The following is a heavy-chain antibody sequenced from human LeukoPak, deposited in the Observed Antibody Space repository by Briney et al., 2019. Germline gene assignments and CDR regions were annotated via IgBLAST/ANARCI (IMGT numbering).Heavy chain of an antibody. Sequence: PSETLSLTCTVSGGSISSYYWSWIRQPPGKGLEWIGYIYYTGSTNYNPSLKSRVTTSVDTSKNQFSLKLSSVTAADTAVYYCARGALISYSYGPFDYWGQGTLVTVSS. CDR2: IYYTGST. D-gene: IGHD5-18*01. J-gene: IGHJ4*02. CDR1: GGSISSYY. CDR3: ARGALISYSYGPFDY. V-gene: IGHV4-59*01.